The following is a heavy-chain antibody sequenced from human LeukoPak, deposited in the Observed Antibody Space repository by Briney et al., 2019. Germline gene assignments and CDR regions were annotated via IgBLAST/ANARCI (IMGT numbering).Heavy chain of an antibody. Sequence: ASVKASCKASGFTFTDHYIHWVRQAPRQSLELMGWINPNSGGPKYAEKFQGRLTMARDTSITTPYMEVSRLRSDDTAMYYCARYFYDILTLGGGALDVWGQGTTVTVSS. V-gene: IGHV1-2*02. D-gene: IGHD3-9*01. J-gene: IGHJ6*02. CDR3: ARYFYDILTLGGGALDV. CDR2: INPNSGGP. CDR1: GFTFTDHY.